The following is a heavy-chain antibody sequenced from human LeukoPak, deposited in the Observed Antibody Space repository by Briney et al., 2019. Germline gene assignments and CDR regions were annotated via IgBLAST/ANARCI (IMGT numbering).Heavy chain of an antibody. Sequence: PGGSLRLSCAASGFTLSNYWMTWVRQAPGKGLEWVANINQYVGEMYYVDSVKGRFTTSRDNAKSSLYLQMNSLTADDTAVYYCATDTYGYFDSWGQGTLVTVS. CDR1: GFTLSNYW. CDR3: ATDTYGYFDS. V-gene: IGHV3-7*01. D-gene: IGHD4-17*01. J-gene: IGHJ4*02. CDR2: INQYVGEM.